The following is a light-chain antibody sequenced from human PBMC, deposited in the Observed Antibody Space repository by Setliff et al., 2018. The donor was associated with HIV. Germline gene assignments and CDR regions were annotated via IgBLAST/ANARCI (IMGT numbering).Light chain of an antibody. Sequence: NFMLTQPHSVSESPGKTVTISCTRSSGSIASNYVQWYQQRPGSSPTTVIYEDNQRPSGVPDRFSGSIDSSSNSVSLTISGLKTEDEADYYCQSFDSSNRVFGGGTKGTVL. J-gene: IGLJ3*02. CDR1: SGSIASNY. CDR3: QSFDSSNRV. V-gene: IGLV6-57*01. CDR2: EDN.